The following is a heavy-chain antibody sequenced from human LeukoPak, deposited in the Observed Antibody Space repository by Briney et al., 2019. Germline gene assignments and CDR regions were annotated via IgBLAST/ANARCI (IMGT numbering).Heavy chain of an antibody. V-gene: IGHV1-69*01. CDR3: ARDRVVGLGIDNAFDI. D-gene: IGHD2-15*01. CDR1: GGTFSSYA. CDR2: IIPVFGTA. J-gene: IGHJ4*02. Sequence: SVKVSCKASGGTFSSYAISWVRQAPGQGLEWMGGIIPVFGTANYAQKFQGRVTITADESTSTAYMELSSLRSEDTAVYYCARDRVVGLGIDNAFDIWGQGTQVTVSS.